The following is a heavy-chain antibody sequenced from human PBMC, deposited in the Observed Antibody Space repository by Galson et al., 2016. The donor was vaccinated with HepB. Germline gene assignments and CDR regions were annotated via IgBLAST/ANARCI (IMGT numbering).Heavy chain of an antibody. V-gene: IGHV3-49*03. CDR1: GFPFGDYV. CDR2: IRTKAYGGTT. J-gene: IGHJ4*02. CDR3: GSRFKYGELDY. D-gene: IGHD3-10*01. Sequence: SLRLSCAVSGFPFGDYVMSRLRQAPGRGLEWVGFIRTKAYGGTTKYAASVKDRFTISRDDSKSIAYLQMNSLKIEDTAEYYCGSRFKYGELDYWGQGTPVTVSS.